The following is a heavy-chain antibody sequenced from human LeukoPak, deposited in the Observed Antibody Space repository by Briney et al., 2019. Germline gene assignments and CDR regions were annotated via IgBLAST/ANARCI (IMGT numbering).Heavy chain of an antibody. J-gene: IGHJ3*02. D-gene: IGHD4-23*01. CDR1: GGSISTSNYY. Sequence: SETLSLTCTVSGGSISTSNYYWGWIRQPPGKGLEWIGYIFYTGSTNYNPSLKSRGTISVLTSKNRFSLKLSSVTAADTAVYYCATLTGGDDAFDIWGQGTMVTVSS. CDR3: ATLTGGDDAFDI. V-gene: IGHV4-61*05. CDR2: IFYTGST.